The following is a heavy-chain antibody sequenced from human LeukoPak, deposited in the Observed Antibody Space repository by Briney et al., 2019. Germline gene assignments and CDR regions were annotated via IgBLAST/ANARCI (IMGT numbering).Heavy chain of an antibody. CDR3: ARSRVGYCTGGVCPWYFDL. J-gene: IGHJ2*01. V-gene: IGHV4-4*07. CDR1: GGSISSYY. CDR2: IYTSGST. Sequence: PETLSLTCTVSGGSISSYYWSWIRQPAGKGLEWIGRIYTSGSTNYNPSLKSRVTMSVDTSKNQFSLKLSSVTAADTAVYYCARSRVGYCTGGVCPWYFDLWGRGTLVTVSS. D-gene: IGHD2-8*02.